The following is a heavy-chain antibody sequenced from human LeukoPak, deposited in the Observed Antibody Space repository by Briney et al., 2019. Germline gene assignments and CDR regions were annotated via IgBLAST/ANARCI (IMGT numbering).Heavy chain of an antibody. D-gene: IGHD2-15*01. CDR2: ISASGGST. J-gene: IGHJ5*01. V-gene: IGHV3-23*01. CDR1: GFTFSSYA. CDR3: AKARPLDVVVVVTAYDS. Sequence: GGSLRLSCAASGFTFSSYAMSWVRQAPGKGLEWVSAISASGGSTYYADSVKGRFTISRDNSKNTLYLQMNSLRAEDTAVYYCAKARPLDVVVVVTAYDSWGQGTLVTVSS.